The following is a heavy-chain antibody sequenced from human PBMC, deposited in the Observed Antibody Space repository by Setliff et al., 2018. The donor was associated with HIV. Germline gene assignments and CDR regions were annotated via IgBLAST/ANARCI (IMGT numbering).Heavy chain of an antibody. Sequence: ASVKVSCKASGYTFSSYDINWVRQATGQGLEWMGWMNPNSGNTGYAQKFQGRVTMTRGTSSGTVYMELSGLRFEDTAMYYCARVGERWLQFYYFDNWGQGTLVTVSS. CDR3: ARVGERWLQFYYFDN. J-gene: IGHJ4*02. CDR1: GYTFSSYD. V-gene: IGHV1-8*02. D-gene: IGHD5-12*01. CDR2: MNPNSGNT.